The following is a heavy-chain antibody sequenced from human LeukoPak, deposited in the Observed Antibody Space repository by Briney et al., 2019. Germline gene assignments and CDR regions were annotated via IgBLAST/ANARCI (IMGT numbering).Heavy chain of an antibody. D-gene: IGHD2-21*02. CDR2: IFPVDSDT. CDR1: GYSFTSYC. Sequence: PGEPLNISCKASGYSFTSYCFGWLGRLPGRGLEWLGIIFPVDSDTRYSPSFQGQVTISADKSISTAYLKWSTLKASDTAMYFCARSSPDCYDAFVIWGQGTRVSVSS. CDR3: ARSSPDCYDAFVI. J-gene: IGHJ3*02. V-gene: IGHV5-51*01.